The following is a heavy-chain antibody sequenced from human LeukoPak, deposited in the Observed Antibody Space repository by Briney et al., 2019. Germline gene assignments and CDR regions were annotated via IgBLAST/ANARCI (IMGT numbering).Heavy chain of an antibody. J-gene: IGHJ6*02. CDR1: GYTFTSYY. D-gene: IGHD3-3*01. CDR3: ATDTSGDFWSYYYYGMDV. CDR2: INPSGGST. V-gene: IGHV1-46*01. Sequence: GASVKVSCKASGYTFTSYYMHWVRQAPGQGLEWMGIINPSGGSTSYARKFQGRVTMTEDTSTDTAYMELSSLRSEDTAVYYCATDTSGDFWSYYYYGMDVWGQGTTVTVSS.